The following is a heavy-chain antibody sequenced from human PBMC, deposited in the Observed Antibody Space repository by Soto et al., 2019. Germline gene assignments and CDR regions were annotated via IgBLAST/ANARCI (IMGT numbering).Heavy chain of an antibody. Sequence: PGGSLRLSCAASGFTFSSYGMHWVRQAPGKGLEWVAVIWYDGSNKYYADSVKGRFTTSRDNSKNTLYLQMNSLRAEDTAVYYCARTHQYDILTGYYDDWGQGTLVTVSS. J-gene: IGHJ4*02. CDR1: GFTFSSYG. D-gene: IGHD3-9*01. V-gene: IGHV3-33*01. CDR2: IWYDGSNK. CDR3: ARTHQYDILTGYYDD.